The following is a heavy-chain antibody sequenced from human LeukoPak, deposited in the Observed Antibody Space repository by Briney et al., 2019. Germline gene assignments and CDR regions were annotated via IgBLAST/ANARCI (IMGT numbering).Heavy chain of an antibody. Sequence: ASVKVSCKASGYTFTDYFVHWVRQAPGQGLEWMGRINPNGGGTHYSQKFDGRVTMTRDTSISTAYIELSRLRSDDTAVYYCARDKYRPGYYGMDVWGQGTTVTVSS. D-gene: IGHD5-12*01. CDR1: GYTFTDYF. J-gene: IGHJ6*02. CDR2: INPNGGGT. V-gene: IGHV1-2*06. CDR3: ARDKYRPGYYGMDV.